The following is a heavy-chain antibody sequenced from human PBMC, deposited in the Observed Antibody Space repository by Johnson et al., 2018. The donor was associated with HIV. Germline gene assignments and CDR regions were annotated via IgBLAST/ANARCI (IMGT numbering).Heavy chain of an antibody. Sequence: VQLVESGGALVQPGGSLRLSCAASGFTFSNAWMSWVRQAPGKGLEWVGRIKSKTDGGTTDYAAPVKGRFTISRDDSKNTLYLQMNSLKTEDTAVYYCTTEAYSSSSAAFDIWGQGTMVTVSS. D-gene: IGHD6-6*01. J-gene: IGHJ3*02. CDR1: GFTFSNAW. CDR3: TTEAYSSSSAAFDI. V-gene: IGHV3-15*02. CDR2: IKSKTDGGTT.